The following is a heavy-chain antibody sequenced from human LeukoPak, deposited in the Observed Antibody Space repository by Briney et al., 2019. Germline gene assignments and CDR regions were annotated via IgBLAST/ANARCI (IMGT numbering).Heavy chain of an antibody. CDR3: ARGGGSRHKFDP. D-gene: IGHD6-13*01. J-gene: IGHJ5*02. CDR1: GYTFTSYD. CDR2: MNPNSGNT. Sequence: ASVKVSCKASGYTFTSYDINWVRQATGQGLEWMGWMNPNSGNTGYAQKLQGRVTMTRNTSISTAYMELSSLRSEDTAVYYCARGGGSRHKFDPWGQGTLVTVSS. V-gene: IGHV1-8*01.